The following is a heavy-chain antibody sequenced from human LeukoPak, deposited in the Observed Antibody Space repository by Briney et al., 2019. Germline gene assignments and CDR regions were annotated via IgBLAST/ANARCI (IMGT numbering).Heavy chain of an antibody. CDR3: ARFPDSSGYYFDY. V-gene: IGHV1-18*01. D-gene: IGHD3-22*01. CDR2: ISVYNGYTNI. J-gene: IGHJ4*02. CDR1: GYTFTSFG. Sequence: ASVKVSCKASGYTFTSFGISWVRQAPGQGLEWMGWISVYNGYTNINYAQRLQGRVTLTTDTSTSTAYMELRSLRSDDTAVYHCARFPDSSGYYFDYWGQGTLVTVSS.